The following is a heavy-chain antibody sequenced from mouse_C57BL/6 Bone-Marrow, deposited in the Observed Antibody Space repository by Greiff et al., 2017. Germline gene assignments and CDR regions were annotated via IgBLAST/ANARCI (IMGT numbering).Heavy chain of an antibody. V-gene: IGHV5-6*01. Sequence: EVKLLESGGDLVKPGGSLKLSCAASGFTFSSYGMSWVRQTPDRRLEWVATISSGGSYTDYPDSVKGRFTISRDNAKNTLYLQRSSLKSEDTAMYYCARQTGAMDYWGQGTSVTVSA. CDR1: GFTFSSYG. CDR2: ISSGGSYT. J-gene: IGHJ4*01. CDR3: ARQTGAMDY.